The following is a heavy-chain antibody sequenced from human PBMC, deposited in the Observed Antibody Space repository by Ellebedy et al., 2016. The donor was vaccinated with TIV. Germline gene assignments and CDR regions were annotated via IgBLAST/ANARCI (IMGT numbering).Heavy chain of an antibody. CDR1: GGSFSGYY. D-gene: IGHD4-17*01. CDR2: IHHSGST. J-gene: IGHJ4*02. CDR3: ARNGDFSADF. Sequence: SETLSLTXAVYGGSFSGYYWSWIRQPPGKGLEWLGEIHHSGSTNYNPSLKSRVTISVDKSKNQFSLKVNSVTAADTAIYYCARNGDFSADFWGQGTLVTVSS. V-gene: IGHV4-34*01.